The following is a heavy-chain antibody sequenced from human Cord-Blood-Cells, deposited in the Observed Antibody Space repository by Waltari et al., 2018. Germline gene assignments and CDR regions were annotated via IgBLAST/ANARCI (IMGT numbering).Heavy chain of an antibody. J-gene: IGHJ4*02. Sequence: EVQLVESGGGLVKPGGSLRLSCAASGFTFSNAWMSWVRQAPGKVLEWFGRIKSKTDGGTTAYAAPVKGRLTISRHDSKSTLYPQMNSLKTEDTAVYYCTTGLVGATLDYWGQGTLVTVSS. V-gene: IGHV3-15*01. CDR1: GFTFSNAW. CDR3: TTGLVGATLDY. D-gene: IGHD1-26*01. CDR2: IKSKTDGGTT.